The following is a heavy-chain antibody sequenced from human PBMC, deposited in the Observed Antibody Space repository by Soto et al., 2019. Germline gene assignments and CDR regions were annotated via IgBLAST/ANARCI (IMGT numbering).Heavy chain of an antibody. CDR3: ATLKAMRYGMDV. CDR2: IYYSGST. CDR1: GGSISSRTYY. J-gene: IGHJ6*02. Sequence: QLQLQESGPGLVKPSETLSLTCTVGGGSISSRTYYWGWIRQPPGKGLEWIGSIYYSGSTYYNPSLQSRVTMPVDTSKNQFSLKLSSVTAADTAVYYCATLKAMRYGMDVWGQGTTVTVSS. V-gene: IGHV4-39*01.